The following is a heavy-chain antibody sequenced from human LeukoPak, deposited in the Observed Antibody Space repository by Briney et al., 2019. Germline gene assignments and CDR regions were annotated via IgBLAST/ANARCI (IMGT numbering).Heavy chain of an antibody. CDR1: GFTFSSYA. J-gene: IGHJ4*02. Sequence: GGSPRLSCAAFGFTFSSYAMSWVRQARGKGLEWVSAISGSGGSTYYADSVKGRFTISRDNSKNTLYLQMNSLRAEDTAVYYCARTTIGYYIAAWYYFDYWGQGTLVTVSS. CDR3: ARTTIGYYIAAWYYFDY. CDR2: ISGSGGST. V-gene: IGHV3-23*01. D-gene: IGHD3-22*01.